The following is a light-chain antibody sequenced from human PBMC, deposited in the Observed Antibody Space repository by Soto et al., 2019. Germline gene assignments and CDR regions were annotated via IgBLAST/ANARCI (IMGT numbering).Light chain of an antibody. CDR2: EVS. V-gene: IGLV2-23*02. Sequence: QSVLTQPASVSGSPGQSITISCTGTSSDVGSYNLVSWYQQHPGKAPKLMIYEVSKRPSGVSNRFSGSKSGNTASLTISGLQAEGEADYYCCSYAGSSTEVFGTGTKVTVL. CDR1: SSDVGSYNL. J-gene: IGLJ1*01. CDR3: CSYAGSSTEV.